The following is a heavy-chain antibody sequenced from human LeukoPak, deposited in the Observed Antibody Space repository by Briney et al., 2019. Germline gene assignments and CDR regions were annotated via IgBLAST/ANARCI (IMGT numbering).Heavy chain of an antibody. V-gene: IGHV3-23*01. CDR1: GFTFSSYA. Sequence: GGSLRLSCAASGFTFSSYAISWFRQAPGKGLEWVSAISNSGRTYYADSVKGRFTISRDNSKNTVHLQMNSLRAEDTAVYYCAKESPYAVGGTGRVYYFDYWGQGALVTVSS. CDR2: ISNSGRT. J-gene: IGHJ4*02. CDR3: AKESPYAVGGTGRVYYFDY. D-gene: IGHD1-26*01.